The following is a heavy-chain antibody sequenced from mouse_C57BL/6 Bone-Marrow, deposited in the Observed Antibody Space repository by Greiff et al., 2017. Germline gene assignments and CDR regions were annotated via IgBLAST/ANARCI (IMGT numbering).Heavy chain of an antibody. CDR2: ISYDGSN. V-gene: IGHV3-6*01. D-gene: IGHD3-3*01. CDR1: GYSITSGYY. J-gene: IGHJ3*01. CDR3: AREEGDAWFAY. Sequence: ESGPGLVKPSQSLSLTCSVTGYSITSGYYWNWIRQFPGNKLEWMGYISYDGSNNYNPSLKNRISITRDTSKNQFFLKLNSVTTEDTATYYCAREEGDAWFAYWGQGTLVTVSA.